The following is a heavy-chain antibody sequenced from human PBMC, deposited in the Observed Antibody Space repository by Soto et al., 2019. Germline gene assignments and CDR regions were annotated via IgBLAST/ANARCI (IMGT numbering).Heavy chain of an antibody. J-gene: IGHJ4*02. D-gene: IGHD2-2*01. CDR1: GFTFSSYA. Sequence: GGSLRLSCAASGFTFSSYAMSWVRQAPGKGLEWVSAISGSGGSTYYADSVKGRFTISRDNSKNTLYLQMNSLRAEDTAVYYCAKSAIVVVPAAMETYYFDYWGQGTLVTVSS. V-gene: IGHV3-23*01. CDR2: ISGSGGST. CDR3: AKSAIVVVPAAMETYYFDY.